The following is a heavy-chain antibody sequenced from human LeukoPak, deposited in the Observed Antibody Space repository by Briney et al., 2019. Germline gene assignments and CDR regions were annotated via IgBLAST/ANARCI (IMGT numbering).Heavy chain of an antibody. D-gene: IGHD3-22*01. CDR2: INPNSGGT. J-gene: IGHJ3*02. Sequence: ASVKVSCKASGYTFTGYYMHWVRQAPGQGLEWLGWINPNSGGTNSAQKFQGRVTLTRDTSISTAYMELSRLRSDDTAVYYCARQRTPNYYDNRPDAFDIWGQGTMLTVSS. CDR1: GYTFTGYY. CDR3: ARQRTPNYYDNRPDAFDI. V-gene: IGHV1-2*02.